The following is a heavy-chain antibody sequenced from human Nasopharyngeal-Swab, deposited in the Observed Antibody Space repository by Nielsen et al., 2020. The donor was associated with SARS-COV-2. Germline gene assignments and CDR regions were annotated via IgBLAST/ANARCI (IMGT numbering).Heavy chain of an antibody. Sequence: GGSLRLSCAASGFTVSSNYMTWVRQAPGKGLEWVSVIYSSGRTSHADSVKGRFTISRDNPKNMLYLQMNSLRAEDTAVYYCARAYDNSGDGFDTWGQGTMVTVSS. J-gene: IGHJ3*02. V-gene: IGHV3-53*01. D-gene: IGHD3-22*01. CDR2: IYSSGRT. CDR3: ARAYDNSGDGFDT. CDR1: GFTVSSNY.